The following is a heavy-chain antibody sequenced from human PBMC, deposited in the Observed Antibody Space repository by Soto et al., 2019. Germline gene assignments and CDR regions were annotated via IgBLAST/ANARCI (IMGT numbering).Heavy chain of an antibody. J-gene: IGHJ4*02. CDR2: IYSGGST. D-gene: IGHD1-7*01. CDR1: GFTVSSNY. CDR3: ARTRITGATDY. V-gene: IGHV3-53*01. Sequence: GGSLRLSCAASGFTVSSNYMSWVRQAPGKGLEWVSVIYSGGSTYYADSGKGRFTISRDNSKNTLYLQMNSLRAEDTAVYYCARTRITGATDYWGQGTLVTVSS.